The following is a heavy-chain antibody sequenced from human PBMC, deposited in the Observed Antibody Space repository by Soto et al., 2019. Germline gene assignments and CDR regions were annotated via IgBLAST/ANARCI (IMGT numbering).Heavy chain of an antibody. D-gene: IGHD5-12*01. J-gene: IGHJ6*03. CDR2: IYYSGGT. V-gene: IGHV4-31*03. Sequence: QVQLQESGPGLVKPSQTLSLTCTVSGGSISRGGYYWSWIRQHPGKGLEWIGYIYYSGGTYYNPSLKSRVTISVVTSENQFSLRLSSVTAADTAVYYCARKDSGYADYMDVWRKGTTVTVSS. CDR1: GGSISRGGYY. CDR3: ARKDSGYADYMDV.